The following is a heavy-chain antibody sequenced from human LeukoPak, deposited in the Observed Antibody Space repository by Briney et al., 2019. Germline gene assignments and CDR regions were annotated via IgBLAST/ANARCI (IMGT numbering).Heavy chain of an antibody. CDR1: GYTFSGYY. Sequence: ASVKVSCKTSGYTFSGYYMHWVRQAPGQGLEWMGRINPNSGDTNYAQKFQGRVTMTGDTSITTAYMELNSLRSDDTAVYYCAKAKPQGSDRDFDYWGQGTLVTVSS. D-gene: IGHD1-14*01. CDR3: AKAKPQGSDRDFDY. CDR2: INPNSGDT. V-gene: IGHV1-2*06. J-gene: IGHJ4*02.